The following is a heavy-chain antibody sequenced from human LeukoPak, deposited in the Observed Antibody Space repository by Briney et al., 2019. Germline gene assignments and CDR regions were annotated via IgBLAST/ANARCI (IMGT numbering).Heavy chain of an antibody. CDR2: IRGSGGIT. J-gene: IGHJ4*02. CDR1: GFTFSSYG. V-gene: IGHV3-23*01. CDR3: AGSSGWYLAY. Sequence: GGSLRLSCAASGFTFSSYGMNWVRQAPGKGLEWVSAIRGSGGITYYEDFVKGRFTISRDNYKNAVYLQMNSLRVEDTAVYYCAGSSGWYLAYWGQGTLVIGSS. D-gene: IGHD6-19*01.